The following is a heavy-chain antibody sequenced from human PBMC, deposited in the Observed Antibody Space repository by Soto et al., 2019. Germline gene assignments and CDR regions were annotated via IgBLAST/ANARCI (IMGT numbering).Heavy chain of an antibody. D-gene: IGHD4-17*01. CDR2: ISYDGSNK. CDR1: GFTFSSYG. Sequence: GGSLRLSCAASGFTFSSYGMHWVRQAPGKGLEWVAVISYDGSNKYYADSVKGRFTISRDNSKNTLYLQMNSLRAEDTAVYYCAKDRTTVTTRRYYYYGMDVWGQGTTVTVSS. CDR3: AKDRTTVTTRRYYYYGMDV. V-gene: IGHV3-30*18. J-gene: IGHJ6*02.